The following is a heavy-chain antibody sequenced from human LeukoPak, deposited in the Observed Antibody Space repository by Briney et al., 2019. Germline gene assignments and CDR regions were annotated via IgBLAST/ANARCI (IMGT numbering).Heavy chain of an antibody. CDR1: GFSFSGFD. CDR3: ARAPTPYGTYYMDV. V-gene: IGHV3-48*03. CDR2: TGSSGSAVGDI. J-gene: IGHJ6*03. Sequence: GGSLRLSCAASGFSFSGFDMNWVRQAPGKGLEWISYTGSSGSAVGDIYYAVSLKGRFTVSRDNVKVSLFLLMNSLTAVDTAGYCCARAPTPYGTYYMDVWGKGTTVTVSS. D-gene: IGHD2-21*01.